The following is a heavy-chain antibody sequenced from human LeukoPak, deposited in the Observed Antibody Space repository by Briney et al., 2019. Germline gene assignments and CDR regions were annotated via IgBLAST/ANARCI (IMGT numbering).Heavy chain of an antibody. Sequence: PSETLSLTCAVYGGSFSGYYWSWIRQPPGKGLEWIGEINHSGSTNYNPTLKSRVTISVDTSKNQFSPKLSSVTAADTAVYYCARVGDQYSSSPLNYFDYWGQGTLVTVSS. J-gene: IGHJ4*02. D-gene: IGHD6-13*01. CDR3: ARVGDQYSSSPLNYFDY. V-gene: IGHV4-34*01. CDR2: INHSGST. CDR1: GGSFSGYY.